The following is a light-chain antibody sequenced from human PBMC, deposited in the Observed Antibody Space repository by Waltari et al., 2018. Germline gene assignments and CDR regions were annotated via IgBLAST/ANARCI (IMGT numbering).Light chain of an antibody. Sequence: DIQLTQSTSFLSTFVGDRVTTTCRASQGVSTYLAWYQQTPGKAPKLLIYCSSTLRSGVPSRFSGSGSWTEFTLTISSLQPEDFATYFCQQLNAYPPYSFGQGTTLEIK. V-gene: IGKV1-9*01. CDR2: CSS. CDR1: QGVSTY. J-gene: IGKJ2*03. CDR3: QQLNAYPPYS.